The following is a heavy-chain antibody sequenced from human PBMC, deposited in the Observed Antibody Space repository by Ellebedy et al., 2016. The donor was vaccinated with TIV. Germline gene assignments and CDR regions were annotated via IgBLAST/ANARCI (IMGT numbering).Heavy chain of an antibody. J-gene: IGHJ4*02. CDR3: ARDSSIVARYLDY. D-gene: IGHD6-6*01. CDR1: GFTFSNYG. Sequence: GESLKISCAASGFTFSNYGMHWVRQAPGKGLEWVGVISYDGISKYYADSVKGRFTISRDNSRNTLYVQMNSLRAEDTALYYCARDSSIVARYLDYWGQGTLVTVPS. V-gene: IGHV3-30*03. CDR2: ISYDGISK.